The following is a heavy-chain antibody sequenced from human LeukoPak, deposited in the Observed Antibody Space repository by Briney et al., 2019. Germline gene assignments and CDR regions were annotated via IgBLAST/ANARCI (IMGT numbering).Heavy chain of an antibody. CDR1: GGSISSSSYY. CDR3: ARSREITIFGVVITGGPWFDP. J-gene: IGHJ5*02. Sequence: SETLSLTCTVSGGSISSSSYYWGWIRQPPGKGLEWIGSIYYSGSTYYNPSLKSRVTISVDTSKNQFSLKLSSVTAADTAVYYCARSREITIFGVVITGGPWFDPWGQGTLVTVSS. D-gene: IGHD3-3*01. CDR2: IYYSGST. V-gene: IGHV4-39*07.